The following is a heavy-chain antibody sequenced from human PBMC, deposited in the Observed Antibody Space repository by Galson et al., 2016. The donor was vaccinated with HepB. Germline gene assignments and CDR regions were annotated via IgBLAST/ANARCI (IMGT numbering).Heavy chain of an antibody. J-gene: IGHJ6*02. D-gene: IGHD3-16*01. CDR2: INPTGGST. V-gene: IGHV1-46*01. CDR3: ARGGGKTSTMDV. CDR1: GYTLTSYY. Sequence: VKVSCKASGYTLTSYYMNWVRQAPGQGLEWMGMINPTGGSTTYAQKFQGRVTMTRDTSTSTVYMELSSLRTEDTAVYYCARGGGKTSTMDVWGQGTTVTVSS.